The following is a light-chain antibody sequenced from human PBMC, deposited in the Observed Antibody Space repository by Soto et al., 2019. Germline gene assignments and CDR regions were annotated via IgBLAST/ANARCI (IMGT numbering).Light chain of an antibody. CDR3: QQYNGSSRT. Sequence: DIQLTQSPSSLSASVGDRVTITCRASQSLSSYLKWYQQKPGKPPTILIYAASSLQSGVPSRFRGSGSGTECTLTISRMQPDDFATFYCQQYNGSSRTFGQGTKVDIK. CDR2: AAS. CDR1: QSLSSY. J-gene: IGKJ1*01. V-gene: IGKV1-39*01.